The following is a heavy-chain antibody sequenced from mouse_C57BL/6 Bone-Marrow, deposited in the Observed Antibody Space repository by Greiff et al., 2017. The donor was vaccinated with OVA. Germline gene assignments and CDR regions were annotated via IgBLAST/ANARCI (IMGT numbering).Heavy chain of an antibody. V-gene: IGHV5-15*01. CDR1: GFTFSDYG. J-gene: IGHJ4*01. CDR3: ARLIDLYSMDY. CDR2: ISTLAYSI. Sequence: EVKLMESGGGLVQPGGSLKLSCAASGFTFSDYGMAWVRQAPRKGPEWVAFISTLAYSIYYADTVTGRFTISREKAKNTLYLEMSSLRSEDTAMYFCARLIDLYSMDYWGQGTSVTVSS.